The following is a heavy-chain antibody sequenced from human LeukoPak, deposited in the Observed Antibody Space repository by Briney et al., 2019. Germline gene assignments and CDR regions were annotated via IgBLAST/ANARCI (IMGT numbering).Heavy chain of an antibody. CDR1: GFTFNSYN. CDR3: ARAYSSSSGRDAFDS. V-gene: IGHV3-48*02. Sequence: GGSLRLSCAASGFTFNSYNMNWVRQAPRKWLEWVSYISSSSSTIYYAGSVKGRFTISRDSAKTSLFLQMNSLRDEDTAVYYCARAYSSSSGRDAFDSWGLGTLVTVSS. D-gene: IGHD6-6*01. J-gene: IGHJ3*02. CDR2: ISSSSSTI.